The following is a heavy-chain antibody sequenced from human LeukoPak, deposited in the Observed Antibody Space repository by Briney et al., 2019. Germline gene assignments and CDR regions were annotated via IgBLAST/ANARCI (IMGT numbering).Heavy chain of an antibody. Sequence: SETLSLTCAVYGGSFSGYYWSWIRQPPGKGLEWIGEINHSGSTNYNPSLKSRVTISVDTSKNQFSLKLSSVTAADTAVYYCARVLPIGKWYQYVYSTFYGMDVWGQGTTVTVSS. D-gene: IGHD2-2*01. V-gene: IGHV4-34*01. CDR2: INHSGST. CDR1: GGSFSGYY. CDR3: ARVLPIGKWYQYVYSTFYGMDV. J-gene: IGHJ6*02.